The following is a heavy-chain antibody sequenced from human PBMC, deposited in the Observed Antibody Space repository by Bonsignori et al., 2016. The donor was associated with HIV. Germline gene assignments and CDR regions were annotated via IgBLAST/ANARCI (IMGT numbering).Heavy chain of an antibody. V-gene: IGHV4-34*01. D-gene: IGHD2-2*02. Sequence: PGKGLEWIGEINHSGSTNYNPSLKSRVTISVDTSKNQFSLKLSSVTAADTAVYYCARGRRPFVVVPAAIGYYFDYWGQGTLVTVSS. J-gene: IGHJ4*02. CDR2: INHSGST. CDR3: ARGRRPFVVVPAAIGYYFDY.